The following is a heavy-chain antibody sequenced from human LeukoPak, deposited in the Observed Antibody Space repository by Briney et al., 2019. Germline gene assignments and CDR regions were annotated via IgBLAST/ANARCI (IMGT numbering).Heavy chain of an antibody. CDR2: ISYDGSNK. V-gene: IGHV3-30*18. D-gene: IGHD6-25*01. CDR1: GFTFSSYG. J-gene: IGHJ4*02. Sequence: GRSLRLSCAASGFTFSSYGMHWVRQAPGKGLEWVAVISYDGSNKYYADSVKGRFTISRDNSKNTLYLQMNSLRAEDTAVYYCAKDHAALLDYWGQGTLVTVSS. CDR3: AKDHAALLDY.